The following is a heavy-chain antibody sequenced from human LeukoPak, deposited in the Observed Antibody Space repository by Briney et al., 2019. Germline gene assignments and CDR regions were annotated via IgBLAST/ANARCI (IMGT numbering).Heavy chain of an antibody. CDR3: ARARDGYNSCFDY. Sequence: PGRTLRLSCAASGFIFSSYTMRWVRQAPGKGLEWVAVISYDGSDKYFADSVKGRFTISRDNSKNTLYLQMNSLRAEDTAVYYCARARDGYNSCFDYWGQGTLVTVSS. V-gene: IGHV3-30*04. CDR1: GFIFSSYT. CDR2: ISYDGSDK. J-gene: IGHJ4*02. D-gene: IGHD5-24*01.